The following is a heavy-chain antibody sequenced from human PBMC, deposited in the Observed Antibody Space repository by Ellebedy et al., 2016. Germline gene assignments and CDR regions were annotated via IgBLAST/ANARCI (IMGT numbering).Heavy chain of an antibody. CDR3: ASRPNWYFDL. CDR2: MYYRGST. CDR1: GGPVRSSSYY. V-gene: IGHV4-39*01. Sequence: SETLSLTXTVPGGPVRSSSYYWDWIRQPPGKGLEWIGSMYYRGSTNYNPSLKSRVTISVDTSKNQFSLKLTSVTAADTAVYYCASRPNWYFDLWGRGTLVTVSS. J-gene: IGHJ2*01.